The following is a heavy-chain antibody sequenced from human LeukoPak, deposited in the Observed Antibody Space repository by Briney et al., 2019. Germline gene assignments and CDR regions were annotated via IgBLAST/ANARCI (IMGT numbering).Heavy chain of an antibody. Sequence: SETLSLTCTVSGAPVNFYYLSWIRHSAEKGLEWIGRIYTRGNTNYNPSLKSRVTISVDTSKNQFSLKLSSVTAADTAVYYCARGLGSSSFPFDYWGQGTLVTVSS. V-gene: IGHV4-4*07. CDR3: ARGLGSSSFPFDY. CDR1: GAPVNFYY. D-gene: IGHD6-6*01. CDR2: IYTRGNT. J-gene: IGHJ4*02.